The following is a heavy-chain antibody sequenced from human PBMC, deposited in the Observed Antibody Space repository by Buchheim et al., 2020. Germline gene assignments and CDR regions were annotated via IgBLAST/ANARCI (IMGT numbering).Heavy chain of an antibody. D-gene: IGHD5-18*01. J-gene: IGHJ4*02. CDR3: ARDGRDTNY. Sequence: QVQLVESGGGVVQPGRSLRLSCAASGFTFSSYAMHWVRQAPGKGLEWVAVISYDGSNKYYADSVKGRFTISRDNSKHTLYLQMNSLRAEDTAVYYCARDGRDTNYWGQGTL. V-gene: IGHV3-30-3*01. CDR1: GFTFSSYA. CDR2: ISYDGSNK.